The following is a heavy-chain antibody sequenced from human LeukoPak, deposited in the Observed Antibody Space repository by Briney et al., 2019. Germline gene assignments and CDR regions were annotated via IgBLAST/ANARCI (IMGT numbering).Heavy chain of an antibody. V-gene: IGHV3-23*01. D-gene: IGHD3-22*01. J-gene: IGHJ4*02. CDR1: GFTFSSYA. Sequence: PGGSLRLSCAASGFTFSSYAMSWVRQAPGKGLEWVSSISGSGSSSYYADFVKGRFTISGDSSKNTLYLQMNSLRAEDTAVYYCAKEKYYYDSSGSKFIDYWGQGTLVTVSS. CDR2: ISGSGSSS. CDR3: AKEKYYYDSSGSKFIDY.